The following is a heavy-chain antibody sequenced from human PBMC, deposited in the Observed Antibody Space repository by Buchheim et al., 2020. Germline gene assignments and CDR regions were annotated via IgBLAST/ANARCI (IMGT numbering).Heavy chain of an antibody. V-gene: IGHV3-30-3*01. CDR3: ARGALLWFGNVFGDY. D-gene: IGHD3-10*01. CDR1: GFTFSSYA. Sequence: QVQLVESGGGVVQPGRSLRLSCAASGFTFSSYAMHWVRQAPGKGLEWVAVISYDGSNKYYADSVKGRFTISRDNSKNTLYLQMNSLRAEDTAVYYCARGALLWFGNVFGDYWGQGTL. J-gene: IGHJ4*02. CDR2: ISYDGSNK.